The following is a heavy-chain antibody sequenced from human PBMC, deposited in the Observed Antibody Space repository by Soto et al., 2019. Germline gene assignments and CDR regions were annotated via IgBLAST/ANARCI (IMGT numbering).Heavy chain of an antibody. V-gene: IGHV4-59*08. D-gene: IGHD2-21*01. CDR1: GGSINDYY. CDR3: ARQVDYSKAFDY. CDR2: IYYAGST. J-gene: IGHJ4*02. Sequence: SETLSLTCTVSGGSINDYYWSWFRRPPGKGLEWIGYIYYAGSTSYNPSLNSRVSISLETSKKQFSLRLTSVTAADTALYFCARQVDYSKAFDYGGGGTLVTV.